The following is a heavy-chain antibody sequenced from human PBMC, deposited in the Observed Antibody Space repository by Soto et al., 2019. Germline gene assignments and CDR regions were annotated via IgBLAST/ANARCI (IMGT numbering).Heavy chain of an antibody. D-gene: IGHD4-4*01. CDR3: AREKTAVTPEPNFDY. CDR2: INPSGGST. CDR1: GYTFTSYY. Sequence: GASVKVSCKASGYTFTSYYMHWVRQAPGQGLEWMGIINPSGGSTSYAQKFQGRVTMTRDTSTSTVYMELSSLRSEDTAVYYCAREKTAVTPEPNFDYWGQGTLLTVSS. V-gene: IGHV1-46*03. J-gene: IGHJ4*02.